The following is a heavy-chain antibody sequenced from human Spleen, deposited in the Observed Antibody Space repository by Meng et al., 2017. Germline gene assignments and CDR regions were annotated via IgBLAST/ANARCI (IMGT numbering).Heavy chain of an antibody. Sequence: GESLKISCAASGFTVSSNYMSWVRQAPGKGLEWVSVIYSGGSTYYADSVKGRFTISRDNSKNTLYLQMNSLRAEDTAVYYCARIAYSSSCPDYWGQGTLVTVSS. D-gene: IGHD6-13*01. V-gene: IGHV3-66*01. CDR3: ARIAYSSSCPDY. CDR2: IYSGGST. J-gene: IGHJ4*02. CDR1: GFTVSSNY.